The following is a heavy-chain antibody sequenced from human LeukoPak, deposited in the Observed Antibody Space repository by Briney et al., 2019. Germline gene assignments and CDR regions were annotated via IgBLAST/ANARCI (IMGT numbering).Heavy chain of an antibody. Sequence: GGSLRLSCAASGFTFSDYSMTWVRQAPGKGLEWLSYISSSSNLIYYADSVKGRFTISRDNARNSLHLQMNSLRAEDTAVYYCAREVYYGSGRRFDLWGQGTLVTVSS. CDR1: GFTFSDYS. D-gene: IGHD3-10*01. V-gene: IGHV3-48*01. J-gene: IGHJ4*02. CDR2: ISSSSNLI. CDR3: AREVYYGSGRRFDL.